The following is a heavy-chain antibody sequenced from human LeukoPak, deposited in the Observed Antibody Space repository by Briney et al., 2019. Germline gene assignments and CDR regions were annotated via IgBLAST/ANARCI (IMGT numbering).Heavy chain of an antibody. Sequence: PSETLSLTCTVSGGSISSYYWSWIRQPPGKGLEWIGEINHSGSTNYNPSLKSRVTISVDTSKNQFSLKLSSVTAADTAVYYCARLPRQGSGYDIGYYYYYGMDVWGQGTTVTVSS. CDR3: ARLPRQGSGYDIGYYYYYGMDV. J-gene: IGHJ6*02. CDR2: INHSGST. D-gene: IGHD5-12*01. CDR1: GGSISSYY. V-gene: IGHV4-34*01.